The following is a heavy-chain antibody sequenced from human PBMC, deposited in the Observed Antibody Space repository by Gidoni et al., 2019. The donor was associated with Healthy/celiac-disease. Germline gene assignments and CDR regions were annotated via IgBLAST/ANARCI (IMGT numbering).Heavy chain of an antibody. V-gene: IGHV3-7*01. CDR1: GFTFSSYW. Sequence: EVQLVESGGGLVQPGGSLRLSCAASGFTFSSYWMSWVRQAPGKGLEWVANIKQDGSEKYYVDSVKGRCTISRDNAKNSLYLQMNSLRAEDTAVYYCARAPGGYKPYGGDFWGQGTLVTVSS. CDR2: IKQDGSEK. D-gene: IGHD3-16*01. CDR3: ARAPGGYKPYGGDF. J-gene: IGHJ4*02.